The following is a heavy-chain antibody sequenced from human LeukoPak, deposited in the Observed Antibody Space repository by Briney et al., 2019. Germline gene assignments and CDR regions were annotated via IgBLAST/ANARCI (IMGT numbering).Heavy chain of an antibody. Sequence: PGGSLRLSCAASGFTFSDYYMSWIRQAPGKGLEWVSYISSSGTTIYYTDSVKGRFTISRDNAKNSLYLQMNSLRAEDTAVYYCTRSLSLVVPTAVVGPNYYYYMDVWGKGTTVTVSS. CDR1: GFTFSDYY. CDR3: TRSLSLVVPTAVVGPNYYYYMDV. D-gene: IGHD2-2*01. V-gene: IGHV3-11*04. J-gene: IGHJ6*03. CDR2: ISSSGTTI.